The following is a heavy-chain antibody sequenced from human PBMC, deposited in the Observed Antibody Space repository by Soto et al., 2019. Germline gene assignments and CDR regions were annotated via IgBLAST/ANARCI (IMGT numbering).Heavy chain of an antibody. J-gene: IGHJ4*02. CDR3: ARANEDIGTCDY. CDR1: GYTFTNFG. V-gene: IGHV1-18*01. Sequence: QVQLIQSGVEVKKPGASVKVSCKPSGYTFTNFGICWVRQAPGQGLEWVAWISAYNGNTNYGETLQDRVTLTTDTSTNTAYMELRSLRSDDTAIYYCARANEDIGTCDYWGQGTLVTVSS. CDR2: ISAYNGNT. D-gene: IGHD2-8*01.